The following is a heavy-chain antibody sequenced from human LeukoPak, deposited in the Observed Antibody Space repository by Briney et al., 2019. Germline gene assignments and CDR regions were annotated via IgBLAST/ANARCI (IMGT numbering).Heavy chain of an antibody. CDR2: IYYSVST. CDR1: GGSISSGDYY. V-gene: IGHV4-30-4*08. Sequence: PSETLSLTCTVSGGSISSGDYYWSWIRQPPGKGLEWIGYIYYSVSTYYNPSLKSRVTISVDTSKNQFSLKLSSVTAADTAVYYCARGLAYCGGDCYSFDYWGQGTLVTVSS. J-gene: IGHJ4*02. D-gene: IGHD2-21*01. CDR3: ARGLAYCGGDCYSFDY.